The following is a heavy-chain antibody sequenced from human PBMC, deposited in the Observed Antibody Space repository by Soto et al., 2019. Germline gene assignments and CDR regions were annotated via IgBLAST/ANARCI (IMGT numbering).Heavy chain of an antibody. V-gene: IGHV1-2*02. D-gene: IGHD5-12*01. CDR2: INPNSGGT. Sequence: GASVKVSCKASGYTFTGYYMHWVRQAPGQGLEWMGWINPNSGGTNYAQKFQGRVTMTRDTSISTAYMELSRLRSDDTAVYYCARDLSGYSGYDLAYWGQGTLVTVSS. CDR1: GYTFTGYY. CDR3: ARDLSGYSGYDLAY. J-gene: IGHJ4*02.